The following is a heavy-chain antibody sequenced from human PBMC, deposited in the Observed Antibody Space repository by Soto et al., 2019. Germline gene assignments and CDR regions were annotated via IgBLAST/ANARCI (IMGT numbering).Heavy chain of an antibody. Sequence: QVQLVQSGAEVKKPGASVKVSCKASGYTFTSYDINWLRQATGQGLEWMGWMNPNSGNPGYAQKFQGRVTMTRNTSISTAYMELSSLRSEATAVYYCARETAARGMDVWGQGATGTVSS. D-gene: IGHD6-6*01. CDR2: MNPNSGNP. CDR3: ARETAARGMDV. J-gene: IGHJ6*02. V-gene: IGHV1-8*01. CDR1: GYTFTSYD.